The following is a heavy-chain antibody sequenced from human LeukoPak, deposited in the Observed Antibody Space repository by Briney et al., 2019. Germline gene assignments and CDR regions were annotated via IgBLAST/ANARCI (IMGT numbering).Heavy chain of an antibody. D-gene: IGHD6-6*01. J-gene: IGHJ6*02. V-gene: IGHV3-13*01. CDR1: GFSFSTYD. CDR2: LGTNGDA. Sequence: GGSLRLSCVASGFSFSTYDMYWVRQAAGSGLEWVSALGTNGDAYYLGSVRGRFTISRENVKNSLYLQMNSLGVEDTAVYYCAREWRGIASHFHGMDVWGQGTTVTVSS. CDR3: AREWRGIASHFHGMDV.